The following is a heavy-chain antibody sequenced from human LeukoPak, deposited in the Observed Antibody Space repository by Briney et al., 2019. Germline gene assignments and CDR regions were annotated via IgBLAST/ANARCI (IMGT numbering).Heavy chain of an antibody. CDR1: GFTFDDYA. J-gene: IGHJ5*02. V-gene: IGHV3-9*01. CDR3: ATGGFDP. D-gene: IGHD3-10*01. Sequence: PGGSLRLSCAASGFTFDDYAMHWVRQAPGKGLEWVSGISWNSGSIGYADSVKGRFTISRDNAKNSLYLQMNSLRAEDTALYYCATGGFDPWGQGTLVTVSS. CDR2: ISWNSGSI.